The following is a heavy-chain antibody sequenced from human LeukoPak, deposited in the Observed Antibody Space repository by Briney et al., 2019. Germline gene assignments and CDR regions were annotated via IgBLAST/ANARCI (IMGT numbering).Heavy chain of an antibody. CDR1: GFTFSSYA. V-gene: IGHV3-23*01. J-gene: IGHJ6*02. CDR3: ASSYGSGRQRYYYYYYGMDV. Sequence: GGSLRLSCAASGFTFSSYAMSWVRQAPGKGLEWVSAISGSGGSTYYADSVKGRFTISRDNSKNTLYLQMNSLRAEDTAVYYCASSYGSGRQRYYYYYYGMDVWGQGTTVTVSS. D-gene: IGHD3-10*01. CDR2: ISGSGGST.